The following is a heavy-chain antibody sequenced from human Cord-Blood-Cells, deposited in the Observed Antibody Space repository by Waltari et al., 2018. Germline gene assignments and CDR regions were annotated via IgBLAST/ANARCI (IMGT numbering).Heavy chain of an antibody. CDR3: ARRRNWNYFDY. D-gene: IGHD1-1*01. CDR2: IYYSGST. Sequence: QLQLQELGPGLVKPSETLSLTCTVSGGSISSSSYYWGWIRQPPGKGLEWIGSIYYSGSTYYNPSLKSRVTISVDTSKNQFSLKLSSVTAADTAVYYCARRRNWNYFDYWGQGTLVTVSS. J-gene: IGHJ4*02. CDR1: GGSISSSSYY. V-gene: IGHV4-39*01.